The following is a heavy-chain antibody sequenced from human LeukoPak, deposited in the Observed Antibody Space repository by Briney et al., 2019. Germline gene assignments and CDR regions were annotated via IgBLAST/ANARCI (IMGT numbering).Heavy chain of an antibody. CDR1: GGSISGYY. D-gene: IGHD2/OR15-2a*01. CDR2: IYYNGRT. Sequence: SETLSLTCVVSGGSISGYYWSWIRQSPGRGLEYIGHIYYNGRTDYNPSLKSRVTISVDTSRNQLSLRLNSVTAADTAVYFCARWYCNRGTCYYLDYWGQGTLVTVSS. J-gene: IGHJ4*02. CDR3: ARWYCNRGTCYYLDY. V-gene: IGHV4-59*01.